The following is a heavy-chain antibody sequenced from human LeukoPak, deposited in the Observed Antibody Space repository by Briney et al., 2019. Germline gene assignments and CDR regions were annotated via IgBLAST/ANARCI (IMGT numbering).Heavy chain of an antibody. Sequence: GGSLRLSCAASGFTFSSYAMSWVRQAPGKGLEWVSAISGSGGSTYYADSVKGRFTISRDNSKNTLYLQMNSLRAEDTAVYYCAGDSSGYYPAHYFDYWGQGTLVTVSS. CDR1: GFTFSSYA. CDR3: AGDSSGYYPAHYFDY. D-gene: IGHD3-22*01. J-gene: IGHJ4*02. CDR2: ISGSGGST. V-gene: IGHV3-23*01.